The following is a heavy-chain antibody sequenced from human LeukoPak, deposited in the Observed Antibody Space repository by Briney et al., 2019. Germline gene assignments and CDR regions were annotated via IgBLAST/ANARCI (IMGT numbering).Heavy chain of an antibody. CDR3: AKHNGGGIVSYVAPGPPDYFDH. J-gene: IGHJ4*02. D-gene: IGHD1-26*01. Sequence: SETLSLTCSVSGDITHYWGWIRQPPEKGLECIGSIYFSGSVYYNPSLRSRVTISLDTSTKQLSLKLTSVTAADTAIYYCAKHNGGGIVSYVAPGPPDYFDHWGQGALVTVSS. CDR2: IYFSGSV. V-gene: IGHV4-39*01. CDR1: GDITHY.